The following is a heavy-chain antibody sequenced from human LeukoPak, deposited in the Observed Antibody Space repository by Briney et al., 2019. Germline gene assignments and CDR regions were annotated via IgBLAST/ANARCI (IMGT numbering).Heavy chain of an antibody. V-gene: IGHV3-23*01. CDR3: AKQEYYYDNSGYDY. J-gene: IGHJ4*02. CDR2: VSGSDSST. D-gene: IGHD3-22*01. CDR1: GFTFSNYA. Sequence: GGSLRLSCAASGFTFSNYAMSWVRQAPGKVLEWVSAVSGSDSSTYYADSVKGRFTISRDNSKNTLYLQMNSLRAEDTAIYYCAKQEYYYDNSGYDYWGQGTLVTVSS.